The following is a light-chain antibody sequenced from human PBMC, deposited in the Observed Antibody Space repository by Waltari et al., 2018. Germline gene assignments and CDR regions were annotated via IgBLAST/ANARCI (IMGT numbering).Light chain of an antibody. V-gene: IGLV3-19*01. Sequence: SSELTQDPAVSVALGQTVRITCQGDSLRNYYASWYQQKPGQAPLLVIYGKNNRPSGIPDRFSGSTSGNTASLTITGAQAKDEADYYCYSRDSSGNHGVFGGGTKLTVL. CDR2: GKN. CDR3: YSRDSSGNHGV. J-gene: IGLJ3*02. CDR1: SLRNYY.